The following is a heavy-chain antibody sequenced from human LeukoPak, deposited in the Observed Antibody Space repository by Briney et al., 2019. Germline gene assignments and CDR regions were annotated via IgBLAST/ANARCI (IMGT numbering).Heavy chain of an antibody. CDR1: GYTFTSYG. J-gene: IGHJ5*02. Sequence: ASVKVSCKASGYTFTSYGISWVRQAPGQGLEWMGWISAYNGNTNYAQKLQGRVTMTTDTSTSTAYMELRRLRSDDTAVYCCARAGTSCKECNWFDPWGQGTLVTVSS. CDR2: ISAYNGNT. V-gene: IGHV1-18*01. D-gene: IGHD2-2*01. CDR3: ARAGTSCKECNWFDP.